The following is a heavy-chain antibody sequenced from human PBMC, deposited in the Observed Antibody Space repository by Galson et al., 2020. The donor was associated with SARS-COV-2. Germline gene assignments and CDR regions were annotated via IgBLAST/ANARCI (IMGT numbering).Heavy chain of an antibody. CDR3: ARIDSSGCRGNY. D-gene: IGHD6-19*01. Sequence: ESGPTLVKPTQTLTLTCTFSGFSLSTSGMCVSWIRQPPGKALEWLARLDWDDDEYYSTSLKTRLTISKDTSKNQVVLTMTNMDPVDTGTYYCARIDSSGCRGNYWGQGTLVTVSS. CDR1: GFSLSTSGMC. J-gene: IGHJ4*02. CDR2: LDWDDDE. V-gene: IGHV2-70*11.